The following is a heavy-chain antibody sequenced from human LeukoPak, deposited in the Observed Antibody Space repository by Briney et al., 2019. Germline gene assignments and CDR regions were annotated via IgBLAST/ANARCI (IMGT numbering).Heavy chain of an antibody. D-gene: IGHD1-20*01. V-gene: IGHV4-59*01. CDR2: IYYSGNT. CDR1: GGSISSYY. Sequence: SETLSLTCTVSGGSISSYYWSGIRQPPGKGLEWIGFIYYSGNTNYNPSLKSRVTISVDTSKNQFSLKLSSVTAADTAVYYCARDLYNWNSWGQGTLVTVSS. J-gene: IGHJ4*02. CDR3: ARDLYNWNS.